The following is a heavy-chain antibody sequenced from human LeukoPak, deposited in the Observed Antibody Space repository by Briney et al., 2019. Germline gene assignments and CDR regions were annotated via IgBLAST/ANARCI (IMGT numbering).Heavy chain of an antibody. D-gene: IGHD3-10*01. V-gene: IGHV3-48*04. Sequence: GGSLRLSCAASGFTFSSYAMSWVRQAPGKGLEWVSYISSSSSTIYYADSVKGRFTISRDNAKNSLYLQMNSLRAEDAAVYYCARDMVRGVIGPYDYWGQGTLVTVSS. CDR3: ARDMVRGVIGPYDY. CDR1: GFTFSSYA. J-gene: IGHJ4*02. CDR2: ISSSSSTI.